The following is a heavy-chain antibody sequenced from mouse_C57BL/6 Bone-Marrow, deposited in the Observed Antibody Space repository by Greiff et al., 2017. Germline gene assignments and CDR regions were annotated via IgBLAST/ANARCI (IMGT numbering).Heavy chain of an antibody. V-gene: IGHV7-3*01. CDR3: ARSHVVYFDY. J-gene: IGHJ2*01. CDR2: IRNKANGYTT. CDR1: GFTFTDYY. D-gene: IGHD1-1*01. Sequence: DVQLVESGGGLVQPGGSLSLSCPASGFTFTDYYMSWVRQPPGKALEWLGFIRNKANGYTTEYSASVKGRFTISIENSQSILYLQMNALRAEDSATYYCARSHVVYFDYWGQGTTLTVSS.